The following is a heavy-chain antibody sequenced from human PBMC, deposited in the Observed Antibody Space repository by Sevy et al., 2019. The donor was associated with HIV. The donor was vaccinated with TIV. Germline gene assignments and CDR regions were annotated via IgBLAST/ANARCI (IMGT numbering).Heavy chain of an antibody. D-gene: IGHD3-10*01. CDR2: IIPIFGTA. V-gene: IGHV1-69*13. J-gene: IGHJ5*02. CDR3: AREPHYYGSGSYDNKFDP. Sequence: APVKVSCKASGGTFSSYAISWVRQAPGQGLEWMGGIIPIFGTANYAQKFQGRVTITADESTSTAYMELSSLRSEDTAVYYCAREPHYYGSGSYDNKFDPWGQGTLVTVSS. CDR1: GGTFSSYA.